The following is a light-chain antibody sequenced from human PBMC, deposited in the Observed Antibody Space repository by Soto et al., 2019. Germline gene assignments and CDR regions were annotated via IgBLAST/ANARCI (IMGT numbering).Light chain of an antibody. J-gene: IGKJ4*01. CDR3: QQRSNWGLT. V-gene: IGKV3-11*01. Sequence: EIVLTQSPATLSLSPGERATLSCRASQSVSSYLAWYQQKPGQAPRLLISEASNRATGIPARFSGSGSGTDFTLTISSLEPEDFAVYYCQQRSNWGLTFGGGTKVEIK. CDR1: QSVSSY. CDR2: EAS.